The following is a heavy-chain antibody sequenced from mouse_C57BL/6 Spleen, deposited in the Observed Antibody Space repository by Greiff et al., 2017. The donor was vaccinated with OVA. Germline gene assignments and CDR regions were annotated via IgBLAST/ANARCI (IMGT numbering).Heavy chain of an antibody. D-gene: IGHD1-1*01. J-gene: IGHJ4*01. V-gene: IGHV2-9*01. CDR1: GFSLTSYG. Sequence: VMLVESGPGLVAPSQSLSITCTVSGFSLTSYGVDWVRQPPGKGLEWLGVIWGGGSTNYNSALMSRLSISQDNSKSQVFLKMNSLRTDDTAMYYCAILYYGSRTGYAMDYWGQGTSVTVSS. CDR3: AILYYGSRTGYAMDY. CDR2: IWGGGST.